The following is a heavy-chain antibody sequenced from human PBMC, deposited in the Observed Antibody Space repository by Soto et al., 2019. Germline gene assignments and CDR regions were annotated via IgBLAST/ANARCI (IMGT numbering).Heavy chain of an antibody. CDR1: GGTFSSYA. CDR3: ARLSRPSGTKGGSSWYFPNRYYYYGMDV. J-gene: IGHJ6*02. CDR2: IIPIFGTA. V-gene: IGHV1-69*13. D-gene: IGHD6-13*01. Sequence: ASVKVSCKASGGTFSSYAISWVRQAPGQGLEWMGGIIPIFGTANYAQKFQGRVTITADESTSTAYMGLSSLGSEDTAVYYCARLSRPSGTKGGSSWYFPNRYYYYGMDVWGQGTTVTVSS.